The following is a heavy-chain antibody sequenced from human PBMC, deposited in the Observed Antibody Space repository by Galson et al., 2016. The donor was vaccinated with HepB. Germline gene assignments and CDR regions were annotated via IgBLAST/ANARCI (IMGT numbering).Heavy chain of an antibody. CDR2: IDPAGNA. J-gene: IGHJ4*02. D-gene: IGHD6-19*01. Sequence: SLRLSCAVSGFTFNIYSVNWVRQAPGKGLEWLSHIDPAGNAHYTDSVKGRFTISRDNAKNSLYLQMNSLRDEDTGVYYCARDSQWSFDYWGQGNLVTVSS. CDR1: GFTFNIYS. CDR3: ARDSQWSFDY. V-gene: IGHV3-48*02.